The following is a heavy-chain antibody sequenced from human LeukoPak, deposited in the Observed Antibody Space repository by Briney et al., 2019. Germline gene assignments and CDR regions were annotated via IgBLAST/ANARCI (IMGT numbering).Heavy chain of an antibody. V-gene: IGHV4-59*01. CDR2: IYYSGST. CDR3: ARDNKVSGLDY. CDR1: GGSISSYY. D-gene: IGHD1-20*01. J-gene: IGHJ4*02. Sequence: PETLSLTCTISGGSISSYYWSWIRQPPGKGLEWIGYIYYSGSTNYNPSLKSRVTISVDTSKNQFSLKLSSVTAADTAVYYCARDNKVSGLDYWGQGTLVTVSS.